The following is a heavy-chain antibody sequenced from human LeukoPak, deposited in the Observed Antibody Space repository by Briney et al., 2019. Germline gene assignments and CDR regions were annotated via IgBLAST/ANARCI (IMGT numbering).Heavy chain of an antibody. CDR2: ITWSSATI. V-gene: IGHV3-9*01. CDR1: GFTFDDYA. D-gene: IGHD3-3*01. CDR3: AKGRGFFEGACFDY. Sequence: PGRSLRLSCATSGFTFDDYAMHWVRQAPGKGLEWVSGITWSSATIVYADSVKGRFTISRDNAKNSVYLQMNSLRAEDTALYYCAKGRGFFEGACFDYWGRGTLVTVSS. J-gene: IGHJ4*02.